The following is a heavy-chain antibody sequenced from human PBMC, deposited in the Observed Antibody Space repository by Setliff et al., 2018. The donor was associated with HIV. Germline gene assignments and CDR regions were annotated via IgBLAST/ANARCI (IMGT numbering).Heavy chain of an antibody. CDR2: LIPILGIA. CDR1: GGAFSGYA. Sequence: SVKVSCKASGGAFSGYALSWVRQAPGQGLEWMGGLIPILGIAQYAQKFHGRVTISADTSTTTASLEVSSLRSEDTAVYYCAKGYYHDSRGYPTGPAFDIWGQGTMVTVSS. CDR3: AKGYYHDSRGYPTGPAFDI. J-gene: IGHJ3*02. V-gene: IGHV1-69*10. D-gene: IGHD3-22*01.